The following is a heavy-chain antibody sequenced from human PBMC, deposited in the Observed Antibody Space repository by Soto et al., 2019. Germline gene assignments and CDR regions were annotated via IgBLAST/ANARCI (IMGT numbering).Heavy chain of an antibody. J-gene: IGHJ4*02. V-gene: IGHV1-2*04. CDR3: ARGWYYDILTGYLAPFDY. Sequence: ASVKVSCKASGYTFTGYYMHWVRPAPGQGLEWMGWINPNSGGTNYAQKFQGWVTMTRDTSISTAYMELSRLRSDDTAVYYCARGWYYDILTGYLAPFDYWGRGSLVTVSS. CDR2: INPNSGGT. D-gene: IGHD3-9*01. CDR1: GYTFTGYY.